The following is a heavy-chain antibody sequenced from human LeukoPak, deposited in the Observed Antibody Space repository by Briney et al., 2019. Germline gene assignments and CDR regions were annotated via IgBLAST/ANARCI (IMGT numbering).Heavy chain of an antibody. Sequence: GGSLRLSCAASGFTFSSYGMHWVRQAPGKGLEWVAFIRYDESNKYYADSVKGRFTISRDNSKNTLYLQMNSLRAEDTAVYYCAELGITMIGGVWGKGTTVTISS. CDR2: IRYDESNK. CDR3: AELGITMIGGV. D-gene: IGHD3-10*02. V-gene: IGHV3-30*02. J-gene: IGHJ6*04. CDR1: GFTFSSYG.